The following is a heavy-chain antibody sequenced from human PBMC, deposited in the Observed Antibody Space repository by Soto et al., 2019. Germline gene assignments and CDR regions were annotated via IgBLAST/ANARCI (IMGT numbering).Heavy chain of an antibody. CDR3: ADSAPYYYILTGYSPAFDY. V-gene: IGHV2-5*02. J-gene: IGHJ4*02. CDR2: IYWDDDK. D-gene: IGHD3-9*01. CDR1: GFSLSTSGVG. Sequence: QITLKESGPTLVKPTQTLTLTCTFSGFSLSTSGVGVGWIRQPPGKALEWLALIYWDDDKRYSPSLKSSLTLTTDTSKYQVVLTMTHMYPVDTATYYCADSAPYYYILTGYSPAFDYWGQGTLVTVSS.